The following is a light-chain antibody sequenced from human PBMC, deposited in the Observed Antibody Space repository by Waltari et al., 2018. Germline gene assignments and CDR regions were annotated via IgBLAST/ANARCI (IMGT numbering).Light chain of an antibody. V-gene: IGLV3-21*04. Sequence: SYVLTQPPSVSVAPGQTARLTCGGDEIGTKSVHWYQQKPGQAPVLLIYYNSDRPSGIPERFSASNSGNTATLTITRVEAGNEADYYCQVWDSSRDQYVFGTGTKVTVL. CDR1: EIGTKS. CDR2: YNS. CDR3: QVWDSSRDQYV. J-gene: IGLJ1*01.